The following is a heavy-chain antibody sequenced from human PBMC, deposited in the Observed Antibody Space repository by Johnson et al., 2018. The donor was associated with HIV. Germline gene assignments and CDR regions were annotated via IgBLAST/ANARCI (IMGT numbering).Heavy chain of an antibody. CDR3: ASQVRGLRLGVDAFDI. J-gene: IGHJ3*02. CDR1: GFTVSSNY. V-gene: IGHV3-66*04. CDR2: IYSGGDT. Sequence: VQLVESGGGLVQPGGSLRLSCAASGFTVSSNYMNWVRQAPGKGLEWVSVIYSGGDTYYAESVKGRFTISRDNSKNTLYLQMNKLRAEDTAVYFCASQVRGLRLGVDAFDIWGQGTMVTVSS. D-gene: IGHD3-16*01.